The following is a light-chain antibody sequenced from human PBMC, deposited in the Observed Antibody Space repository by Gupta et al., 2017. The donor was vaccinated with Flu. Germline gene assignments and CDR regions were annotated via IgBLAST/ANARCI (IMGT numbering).Light chain of an antibody. V-gene: IGKV1-5*03. CDR3: QQCNTYS. J-gene: IGKJ1*01. Sequence: DIQMTQSPSTLSVSVGDRVTITCRASQNINTWLAWYQQKPRGAPKLLIYKTSSLETRVPSRFSGHGDGTEFTLTISSLHPDDFATYYCQQCNTYSFGQGTKVE. CDR1: QNINTW. CDR2: KTS.